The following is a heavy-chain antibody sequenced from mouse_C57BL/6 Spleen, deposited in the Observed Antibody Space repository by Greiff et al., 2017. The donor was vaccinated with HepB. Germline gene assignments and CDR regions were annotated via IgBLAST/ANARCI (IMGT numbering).Heavy chain of an antibody. CDR3: ASVLYDGYYWYFDV. D-gene: IGHD2-3*01. V-gene: IGHV7-1*01. J-gene: IGHJ1*03. CDR1: GFTFSDFY. Sequence: EVKLMESGGGLVQSGRSLRLSCATSGFTFSDFYMEWVRQAPGKGLEWIAASRNKANDYTTEYSASVKGRFIVSRDTSQSILYLQMNALRAEDTAIDYCASVLYDGYYWYFDVWGTGTTVTVSS. CDR2: SRNKANDYTT.